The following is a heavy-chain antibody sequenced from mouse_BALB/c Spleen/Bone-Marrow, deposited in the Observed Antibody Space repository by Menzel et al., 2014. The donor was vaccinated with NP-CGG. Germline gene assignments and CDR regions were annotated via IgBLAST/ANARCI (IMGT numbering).Heavy chain of an antibody. D-gene: IGHD4-1*01. V-gene: IGHV14-3*02. CDR3: ARWEYYAMDC. CDR1: GFNIKDTY. CDR2: TDPANGNT. J-gene: IGHJ4*01. Sequence: VQLQHSGAELVKPGASVKLSCTASGFNIKDTYMHWVKQRPEQGLEWIGRTDPANGNTKYDPKFQGKATITADTSSNTAYLQLSSLTSEDTAVYYCARWEYYAMDCWGQGTSVTVSS.